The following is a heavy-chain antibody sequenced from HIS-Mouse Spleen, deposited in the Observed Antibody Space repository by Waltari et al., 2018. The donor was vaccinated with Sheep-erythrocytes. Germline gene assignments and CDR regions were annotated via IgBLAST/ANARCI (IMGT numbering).Heavy chain of an antibody. Sequence: EVQLVESGGGLVQPGGYLRLFCAASGLPVGSFWMSWVRQAPGKGLEWVANIKQDGSEKYYVDSVKGRFTISRDNAKNSLYLQMNSLRAEDTAVYYCARAVAGTPDAFDIWGQGTMVTVSS. CDR1: GLPVGSFW. D-gene: IGHD1-7*01. CDR3: ARAVAGTPDAFDI. CDR2: IKQDGSEK. J-gene: IGHJ3*02. V-gene: IGHV3-7*01.